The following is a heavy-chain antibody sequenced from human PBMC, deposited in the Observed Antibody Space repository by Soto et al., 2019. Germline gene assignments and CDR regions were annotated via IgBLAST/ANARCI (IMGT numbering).Heavy chain of an antibody. CDR1: GFTFSSYS. D-gene: IGHD3-16*01. CDR3: AGAHEEYGGDVGY. Sequence: EVQLVESGGGLVQPGGSLRLSCAASGFTFSSYSMNWVRQAPGKWLEWVSYISSSSSTIYYADTVKGRFTISGDNAKNALYMRITGLRAGDTAVYYCAGAHEEYGGDVGYWGQGTLVTVSS. V-gene: IGHV3-48*01. J-gene: IGHJ4*02. CDR2: ISSSSSTI.